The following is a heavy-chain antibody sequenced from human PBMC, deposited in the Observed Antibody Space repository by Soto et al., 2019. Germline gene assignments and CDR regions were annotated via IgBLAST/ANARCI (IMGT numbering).Heavy chain of an antibody. CDR1: GFTLNDYH. CDR2: IRSSGATT. Sequence: PGGSLRLSCAASGFTLNDYHMNWIRQAPGKRLEWISYIRSSGATTFYADSVKGRFTVSWDNANNSLFLQMNSLRAEDTAVYYCARLRYSSSSRYHIDVWGKGTTVTVSS. J-gene: IGHJ6*03. V-gene: IGHV3-11*01. CDR3: ARLRYSSSSRYHIDV. D-gene: IGHD6-6*01.